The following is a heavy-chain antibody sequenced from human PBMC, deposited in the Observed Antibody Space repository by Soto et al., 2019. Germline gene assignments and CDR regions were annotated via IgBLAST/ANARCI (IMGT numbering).Heavy chain of an antibody. CDR3: ARGGGSDSFDY. CDR1: GASITYGGYS. Sequence: QLQLHGSGSGLVKPSQTLSLTCTVSGASITYGGYSWSWIRQTPGKGLEWIGYINHLETTFYNPSFESRLSLSIDRAKNQFSLNLNSMSAADRAVYFCARGGGSDSFDYWGQGILVTVSS. D-gene: IGHD1-26*01. V-gene: IGHV4-30-2*01. J-gene: IGHJ4*02. CDR2: INHLETT.